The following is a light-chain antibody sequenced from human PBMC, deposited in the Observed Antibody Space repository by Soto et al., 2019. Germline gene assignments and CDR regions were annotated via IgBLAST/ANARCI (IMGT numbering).Light chain of an antibody. CDR2: GAS. CDR1: QSVSNN. J-gene: IGKJ1*01. V-gene: IGKV3-15*01. CDR3: QQYDNWPRT. Sequence: EVVMTQSPATLSVSPGERATLSCRASQSVSNNLAWYQQIPGQAPRFLIYGASTRATGIPVRFSGSGSGTEFTLTISSLQSEDFVVYYCQQYDNWPRTFGQGTKVEIK.